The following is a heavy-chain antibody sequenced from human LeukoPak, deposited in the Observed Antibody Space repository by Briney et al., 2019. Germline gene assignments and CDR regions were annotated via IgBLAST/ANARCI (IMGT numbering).Heavy chain of an antibody. Sequence: NPSETLSLTCTVSGGGSVSSGRYFWSLIRQYPGKGLEWIGYISSSGSSYYSPSLRSRVTISLDRSKSQFSLQMKSVTAADTAIYFCARGGDQMASGYYFDNWGQGTLVTVSS. J-gene: IGHJ4*02. CDR2: ISSSGSS. CDR1: GGGSVSSGRYF. CDR3: ARGGDQMASGYYFDN. D-gene: IGHD5-24*01. V-gene: IGHV4-31*03.